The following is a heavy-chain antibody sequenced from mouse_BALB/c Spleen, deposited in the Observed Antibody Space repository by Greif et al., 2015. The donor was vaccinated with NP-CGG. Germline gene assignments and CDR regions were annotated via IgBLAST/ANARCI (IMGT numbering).Heavy chain of an antibody. CDR1: GFTFNTYA. CDR3: VREGFYYAMDY. CDR2: IRSKSNNYAT. J-gene: IGHJ4*01. Sequence: EVKVVESGGGLVQPKGSLKLSCAASGFTFNTYAMHWVCQAPGKGLEWVARIRSKSNNYATYYADSVKDRFTISRDDSQSMLYLQMNNLKTEDTAMYYCVREGFYYAMDYWGQGTSVTVSS. V-gene: IGHV10-3*03.